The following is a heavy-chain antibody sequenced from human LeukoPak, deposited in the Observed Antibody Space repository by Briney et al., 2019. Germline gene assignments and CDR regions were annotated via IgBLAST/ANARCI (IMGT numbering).Heavy chain of an antibody. CDR1: GFTFSSYE. D-gene: IGHD3-9*01. V-gene: IGHV3-64D*06. CDR3: VKDSRAYDILTGYYTN. CDR2: ISSNGGST. J-gene: IGHJ4*02. Sequence: GGSLRLSCAASGFTFSSYEMNWVRQAPGKGLEYVSAISSNGGSTYYADSVKGRFTISRDNSKNTLYLQMSSLRAEDTAVYYCVKDSRAYDILTGYYTNWGQGTLVTVSS.